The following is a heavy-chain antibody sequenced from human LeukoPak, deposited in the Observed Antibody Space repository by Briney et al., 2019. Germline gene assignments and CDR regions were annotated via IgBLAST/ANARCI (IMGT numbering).Heavy chain of an antibody. CDR3: TTGEAGAPHDGN. Sequence: GGSLRLSCAAYGFIFSDVWMSWARQAPGKGREWVARIKKLRDGGTRDYEAPVKGRFTISRDDSKNTLFLQMNSLQTDDTAVYYCTTGEAGAPHDGNWGQGTLVIVSS. J-gene: IGHJ4*02. CDR2: IKKLRDGGTR. V-gene: IGHV3-15*05. CDR1: GFIFSDVW. D-gene: IGHD1-1*01.